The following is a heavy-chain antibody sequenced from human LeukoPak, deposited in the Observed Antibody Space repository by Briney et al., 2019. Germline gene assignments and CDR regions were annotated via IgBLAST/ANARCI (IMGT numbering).Heavy chain of an antibody. CDR3: ARVGFESLRYFDY. CDR1: GFSLSTSGVC. V-gene: IGHV2-70*11. J-gene: IGHJ4*02. Sequence: SGPALVKPTQTLTLTCTFSGFSLSTSGVCVSWIRQSPGKALEWLARIDWDDYKSFSTSLKTRLTISKDTSKNQVVLTMTNMDPMDTATYYYARVGFESLRYFDYWGQGTLVTVSS. D-gene: IGHD3-16*01. CDR2: IDWDDYK.